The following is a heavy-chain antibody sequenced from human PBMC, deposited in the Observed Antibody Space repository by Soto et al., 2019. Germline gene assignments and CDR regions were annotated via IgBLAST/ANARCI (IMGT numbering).Heavy chain of an antibody. J-gene: IGHJ4*02. D-gene: IGHD6-13*01. CDR3: ARDSQQGGDY. Sequence: EVQLVESGGGLVQPGGSLRLSCAASGFTFSSYSMNWVRQAPGKGLEWVSYISSSSSTIYYADSVKGRFTISRDNAKNSLYLQMNSLRAEDTAVYYCARDSQQGGDYWGQGTLVTVSS. V-gene: IGHV3-48*01. CDR2: ISSSSSTI. CDR1: GFTFSSYS.